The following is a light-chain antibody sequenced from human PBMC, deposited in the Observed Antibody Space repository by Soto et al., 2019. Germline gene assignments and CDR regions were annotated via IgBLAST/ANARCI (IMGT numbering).Light chain of an antibody. CDR2: GAF. CDR1: QSVSSSY. Sequence: EIVLTQSPGTLSLSPGERATLSCRASQSVSSSYLAWYQQKPGQAPRLLIYGAFSRATEIPDRFTSSGSGTDFTLTISRLEPEDYAEYFCQQYGTSPFSFGPGTNVDVK. V-gene: IGKV3-20*01. J-gene: IGKJ3*01. CDR3: QQYGTSPFS.